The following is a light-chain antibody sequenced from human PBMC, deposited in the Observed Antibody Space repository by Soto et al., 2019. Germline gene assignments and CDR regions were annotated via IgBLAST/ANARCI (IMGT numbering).Light chain of an antibody. CDR3: SSYTRSTTRV. CDR2: DVS. V-gene: IGLV2-14*01. CDR1: SSDVGGYNY. J-gene: IGLJ1*01. Sequence: QSVLTQPASVSGSPGQSITISCTGTSSDVGGYNYVSWYQQHPGKAPKVMIYDVSDRPSGVSNRFSGSKSGNTASLTFSGLQAEDEGDYYCSSYTRSTTRVFGTGTKVTVL.